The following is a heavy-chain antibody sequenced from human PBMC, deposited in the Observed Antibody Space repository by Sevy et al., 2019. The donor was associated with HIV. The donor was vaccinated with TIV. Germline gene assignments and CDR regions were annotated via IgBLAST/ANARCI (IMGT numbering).Heavy chain of an antibody. CDR1: GFTFSNYN. J-gene: IGHJ6*02. D-gene: IGHD2-15*01. Sequence: GGSLRLSCAASGFTFSNYNMNWVRQAPGKGLEWVSSISSSSRYIYYAHSMKGRFTISRDNAKNSLYLQMNSLRAEDTAVYYCARVVAYCSGGSCFPGYYYGMDVWGQGTTVTVSS. CDR3: ARVVAYCSGGSCFPGYYYGMDV. CDR2: ISSSSRYI. V-gene: IGHV3-21*01.